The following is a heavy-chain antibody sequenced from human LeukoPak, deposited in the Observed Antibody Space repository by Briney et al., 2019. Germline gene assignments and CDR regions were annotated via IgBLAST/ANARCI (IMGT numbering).Heavy chain of an antibody. J-gene: IGHJ4*02. CDR3: AREGIAAAGFDY. CDR1: GGSFSGYY. V-gene: IGHV4-34*01. CDR2: INHSGST. Sequence: SETLSLTCAVYGGSFSGYYWSWIRQPQGKGLEWIGEINHSGSTNYNPSLKSRVTISVDTSKNQFSLKLSSVTAADTAVYYCAREGIAAAGFDYWGQGTLVTVSS. D-gene: IGHD6-13*01.